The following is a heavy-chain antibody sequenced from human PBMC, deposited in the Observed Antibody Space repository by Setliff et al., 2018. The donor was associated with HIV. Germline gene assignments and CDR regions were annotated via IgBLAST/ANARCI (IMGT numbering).Heavy chain of an antibody. D-gene: IGHD6-19*01. V-gene: IGHV3-33*01. CDR3: TSDPPASGWTLAY. CDR1: GFTLSSYG. CDR2: IWYDGSNK. Sequence: PGGSLRLSCAASGFTLSSYGMHWVRQAPGKGLEWVAVIWYDGSNKYYADSVKGRFAISRDNSKNTLYLQMDSLRAEDTALYYCTSDPPASGWTLAYWGQGALVTVSS. J-gene: IGHJ4*02.